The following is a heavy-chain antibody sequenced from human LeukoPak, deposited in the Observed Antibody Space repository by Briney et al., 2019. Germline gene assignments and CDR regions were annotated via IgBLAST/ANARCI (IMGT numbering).Heavy chain of an antibody. D-gene: IGHD5-18*01. CDR3: ARGEADTAMVTVDY. J-gene: IGHJ4*02. CDR1: GYTFTSYG. Sequence: ASVKVSCKASGYTFTSYGISWVRQAPRQGLEWMGWISAYNGNTNYAQKLQGRVTMTTDTSTSTAYMELRSLRSDDTAVYYCARGEADTAMVTVDYWGQGTLVTVSS. CDR2: ISAYNGNT. V-gene: IGHV1-18*01.